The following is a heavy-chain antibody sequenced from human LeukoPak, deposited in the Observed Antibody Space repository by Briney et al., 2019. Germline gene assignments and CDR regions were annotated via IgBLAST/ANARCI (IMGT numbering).Heavy chain of an antibody. D-gene: IGHD3-22*01. Sequence: ASVKVSCKASGYTFTSYDINWVRQATGQGLEWMGWMNPNSGNTGYAQKFQGRVIMTRNTSISTAYMELSSLRSEDTAVYYCARGHHYYDSSGYYTYYFDYWGQGTLVTVSS. CDR3: ARGHHYYDSSGYYTYYFDY. CDR2: MNPNSGNT. V-gene: IGHV1-8*01. J-gene: IGHJ4*02. CDR1: GYTFTSYD.